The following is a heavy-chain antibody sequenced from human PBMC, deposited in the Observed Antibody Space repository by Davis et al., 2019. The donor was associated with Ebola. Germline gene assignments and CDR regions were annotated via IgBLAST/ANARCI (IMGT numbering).Heavy chain of an antibody. CDR2: IRSKANSYAT. J-gene: IGHJ6*02. D-gene: IGHD3-3*01. CDR1: GFTFSGSA. V-gene: IGHV3-73*01. Sequence: GESLKISCAASGFTFSGSAMHWVRQASGKGLEWVGRIRSKANSYATAYAASVKGRFTISRDNSKNTLYLQMNSLRAEDTAVYYCAYGFGGIFGVVIPRPPMPYGMDVWGQGTTVTVSS. CDR3: AYGFGGIFGVVIPRPPMPYGMDV.